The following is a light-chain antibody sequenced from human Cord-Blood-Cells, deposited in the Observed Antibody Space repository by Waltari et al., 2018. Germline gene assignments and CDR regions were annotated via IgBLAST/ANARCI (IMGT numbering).Light chain of an antibody. J-gene: IGKJ2*01. Sequence: EIVLTQSPATLSLSPGYRATLPCRASQRVSSYLAWYQQKPGQAPRLLIYDASNRATGIPARFSGSGSGTDFTLTISSLEPEDFAVYYCQQRSNWPRTFGQGTKLAIK. CDR1: QRVSSY. CDR2: DAS. V-gene: IGKV3-11*01. CDR3: QQRSNWPRT.